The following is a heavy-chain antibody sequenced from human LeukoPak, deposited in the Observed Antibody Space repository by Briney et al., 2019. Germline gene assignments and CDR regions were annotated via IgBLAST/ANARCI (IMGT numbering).Heavy chain of an antibody. CDR3: ATGRYYDSSGYTDSRGY. Sequence: GGSLRLSCAASGFTFSSYAMSWVRQAPGKGLEWVSAISGSGGSTYYADSVKGRFTISRDNSKNTLYLQMNSLRAEDTAVYYCATGRYYDSSGYTDSRGYWGQGTLVTVSS. D-gene: IGHD3-22*01. V-gene: IGHV3-23*01. CDR1: GFTFSSYA. J-gene: IGHJ4*02. CDR2: ISGSGGST.